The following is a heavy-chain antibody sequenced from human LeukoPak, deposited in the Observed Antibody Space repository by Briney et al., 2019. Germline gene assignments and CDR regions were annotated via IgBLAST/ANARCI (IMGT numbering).Heavy chain of an antibody. D-gene: IGHD3-3*01. J-gene: IGHJ4*02. CDR3: ARAGSYDFWSGHAYYFDY. V-gene: IGHV4-4*07. Sequence: KPSETLSLTCIVSGGSISSYYWSWIRQPAGKGLEWIGRIYTSGSTNYNPSLKSRVTMSVDTSKNQFSLKLSSVTAADTAVYYCARAGSYDFWSGHAYYFDYWGQGTLVTVSS. CDR1: GGSISSYY. CDR2: IYTSGST.